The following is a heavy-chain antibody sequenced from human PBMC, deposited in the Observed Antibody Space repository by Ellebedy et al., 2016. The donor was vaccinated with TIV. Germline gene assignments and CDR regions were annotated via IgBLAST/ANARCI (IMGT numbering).Heavy chain of an antibody. J-gene: IGHJ4*02. CDR1: GFTFSSYS. Sequence: GESLKISCAASGFTFSSYSMNWVRQAPGKGLEWVSHISLSSSTIYYAYSVKGRFTISRNNAKNSLSLQMNSLRDEDTAVYYCARGPRFGESSFDYWGQGTLVTVSS. D-gene: IGHD3-10*01. CDR3: ARGPRFGESSFDY. CDR2: ISLSSSTI. V-gene: IGHV3-48*02.